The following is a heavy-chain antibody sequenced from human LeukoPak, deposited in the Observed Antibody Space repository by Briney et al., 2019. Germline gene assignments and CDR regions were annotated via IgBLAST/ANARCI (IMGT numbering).Heavy chain of an antibody. Sequence: PVGSLRLSCAASGFTFSSYAMTWVRQAPDKGLEWVSAISGSDGSTYYADSVKGRFTISRDDSQNTLYMEMNSLRAEDTAVYYCAKVETSGGANCYALDYWGQGTLVTVSS. CDR3: AKVETSGGANCYALDY. CDR1: GFTFSSYA. J-gene: IGHJ4*02. CDR2: ISGSDGST. D-gene: IGHD2-2*01. V-gene: IGHV3-23*01.